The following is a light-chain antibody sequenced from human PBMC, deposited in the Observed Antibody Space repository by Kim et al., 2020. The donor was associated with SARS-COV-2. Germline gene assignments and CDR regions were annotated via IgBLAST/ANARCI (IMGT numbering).Light chain of an antibody. CDR3: AAWDNSLNGYV. CDR1: GSNIGNNS. V-gene: IGLV1-44*01. Sequence: GQRVTVSCSGSGSNIGNNSVNWYQQLPGKAPKLLIYNNDQRPSGVPDRFSGSKSGTSASLAISGLQSEDEADYYCAAWDNSLNGYVFGRGTKLTVL. CDR2: NND. J-gene: IGLJ2*01.